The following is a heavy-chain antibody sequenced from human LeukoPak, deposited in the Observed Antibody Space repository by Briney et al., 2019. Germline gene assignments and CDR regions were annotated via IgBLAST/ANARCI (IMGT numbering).Heavy chain of an antibody. Sequence: PGGSLRLSCAASGFTFSSCSMNWVRQAPGKGLEWVSSISSSSSYIYYADSAKGRFTISRDNAKNSLYLQMNSLRAEDTAVYYCARDSTARNIGFYYYDSSGSFDYWGQGTLVTVSS. V-gene: IGHV3-21*01. CDR1: GFTFSSCS. D-gene: IGHD3-22*01. CDR2: ISSSSSYI. CDR3: ARDSTARNIGFYYYDSSGSFDY. J-gene: IGHJ4*02.